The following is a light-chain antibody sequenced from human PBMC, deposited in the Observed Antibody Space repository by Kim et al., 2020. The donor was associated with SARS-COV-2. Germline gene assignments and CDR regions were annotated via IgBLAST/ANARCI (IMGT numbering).Light chain of an antibody. V-gene: IGLV7-43*01. Sequence: GGTVTLTCVSSTGTVNSGYFPSRFQQKPGQAPRALIYSTSNKRSWTPARFSGSLLGGKAALTLSSVQPEDEAEYYCLLYYGDGQLLFGGGTQLTVL. J-gene: IGLJ2*01. CDR1: TGTVNSGYF. CDR3: LLYYGDGQLL. CDR2: STS.